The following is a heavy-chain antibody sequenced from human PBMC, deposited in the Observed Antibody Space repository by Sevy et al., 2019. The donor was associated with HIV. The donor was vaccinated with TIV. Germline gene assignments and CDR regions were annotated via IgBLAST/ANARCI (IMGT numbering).Heavy chain of an antibody. J-gene: IGHJ5*02. Sequence: GESLKISCAASGFTFSSYGMHWVRQAPGKGLEWVTFIRYDGSNKYYADSVKGRFTISRDNSKNTLYLQMNSLRAEDTAVYYCAKVNTVTTSNWFDPWGQGTLVTVSS. CDR1: GFTFSSYG. D-gene: IGHD4-4*01. CDR2: IRYDGSNK. CDR3: AKVNTVTTSNWFDP. V-gene: IGHV3-30*02.